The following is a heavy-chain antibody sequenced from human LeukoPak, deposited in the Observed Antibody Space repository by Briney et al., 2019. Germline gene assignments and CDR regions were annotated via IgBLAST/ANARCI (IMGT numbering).Heavy chain of an antibody. CDR3: ASLLGYCSGGSCYHDAFDI. V-gene: IGHV4-39*07. J-gene: IGHJ3*02. Sequence: SETLSLTCTVSGGSNSSSSYYWGWIRQPPGKGLEWIGSIYYSGSTYYNPSLKSRVTISVDTSKNQFSLKLSSVTAADTAVYYCASLLGYCSGGSCYHDAFDIWGQGTMVTVSS. D-gene: IGHD2-15*01. CDR1: GGSNSSSSYY. CDR2: IYYSGST.